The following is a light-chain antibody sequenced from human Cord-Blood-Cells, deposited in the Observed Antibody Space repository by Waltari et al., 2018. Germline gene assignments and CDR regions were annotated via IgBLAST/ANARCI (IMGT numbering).Light chain of an antibody. Sequence: DIQMTQSPSSVSASVGDRVTITCRASQGISSWLAWYQQKLGKAPKLLIYAASSLQSGVPSRFSGSGSGTHFPLTISRLQPRDFATYYCQQANRIPYSSGQGTKLEIK. CDR1: QGISSW. CDR2: AAS. CDR3: QQANRIPYS. V-gene: IGKV1-12*01. J-gene: IGKJ2*01.